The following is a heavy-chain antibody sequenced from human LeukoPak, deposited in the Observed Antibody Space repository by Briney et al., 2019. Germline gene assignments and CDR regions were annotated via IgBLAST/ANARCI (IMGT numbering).Heavy chain of an antibody. D-gene: IGHD6-13*01. CDR1: GYSTSSGYY. V-gene: IGHV4-38-2*02. CDR2: IYHSGST. CDR3: ARDLSSWYGTTDY. Sequence: SETLSLTCTVSGYSTSSGYYWGWIRQPPGKGLEWIGSIYHSGSTYYNPSLKSRVTISVDTSKNQFSLKLSSVTAADTAVYYCARDLSSWYGTTDYWGQGTLVTVSS. J-gene: IGHJ4*02.